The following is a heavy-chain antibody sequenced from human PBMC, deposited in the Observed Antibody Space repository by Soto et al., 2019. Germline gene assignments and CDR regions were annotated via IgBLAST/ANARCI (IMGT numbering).Heavy chain of an antibody. J-gene: IGHJ5*02. D-gene: IGHD5-12*01. Sequence: QLQLQESGSGLVKPSQTLSLTCAVSGGSISSGGYSWSWIRQPPGKGLEWIGYIYHSGSTYYNPSLKSRVTISVDRSKNQFSLKLSSVTAADTAVYYCARAYVEMATHRPYNWFDPWGQGTLVTVSS. CDR1: GGSISSGGYS. CDR2: IYHSGST. V-gene: IGHV4-30-2*01. CDR3: ARAYVEMATHRPYNWFDP.